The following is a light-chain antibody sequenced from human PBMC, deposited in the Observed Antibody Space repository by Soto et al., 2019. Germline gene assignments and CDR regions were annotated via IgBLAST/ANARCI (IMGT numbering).Light chain of an antibody. CDR2: DVS. V-gene: IGLV2-14*01. CDR1: SSDIGGSNY. CDR3: SSYTSSSLYV. Sequence: QSALTQPASVSGSRGQSIAISCTGTSSDIGGSNYVSWYQQLPGKAPKLMIYDVSDRPSVVSNRFSGSKSGNTASLTISGLQAEDEADYYCSSYTSSSLYVVGTGTKATV. J-gene: IGLJ1*01.